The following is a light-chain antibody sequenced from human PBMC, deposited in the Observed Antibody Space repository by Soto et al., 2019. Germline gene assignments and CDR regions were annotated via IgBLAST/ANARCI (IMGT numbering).Light chain of an antibody. CDR2: DAP. CDR3: QQYKTYPWT. V-gene: IGKV1-5*01. Sequence: DIQMTQSPSTLSASIGDRVIITCRASQSISSRLAWYQQKPGKAPKVLIYDAPSLESGVPSRFSGSGSGTEFTLTISSLQPDDFATYYCQQYKTYPWTFGQGTKVDIK. J-gene: IGKJ1*01. CDR1: QSISSR.